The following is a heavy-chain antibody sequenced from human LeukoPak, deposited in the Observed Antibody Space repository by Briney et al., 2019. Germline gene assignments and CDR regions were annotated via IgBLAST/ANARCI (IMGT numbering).Heavy chain of an antibody. Sequence: ASVKVSCKASGYTFTGYYMHWVRQAPGQGLEWMGWINPNNGGTNYAQKFQGRVTMTRDTSISTAYMELSRLRSDDTAVYYCARPFYYDSSGPPAPLDYWGQGTLVTVSS. V-gene: IGHV1-2*02. CDR3: ARPFYYDSSGPPAPLDY. CDR1: GYTFTGYY. D-gene: IGHD3-22*01. CDR2: INPNNGGT. J-gene: IGHJ4*02.